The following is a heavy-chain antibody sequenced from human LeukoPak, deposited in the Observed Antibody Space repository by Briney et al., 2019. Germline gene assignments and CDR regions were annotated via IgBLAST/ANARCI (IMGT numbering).Heavy chain of an antibody. J-gene: IGHJ4*02. D-gene: IGHD6-13*01. CDR1: GFTLRSYE. V-gene: IGHV3-48*03. CDR3: ARNAYRSSWYLDY. Sequence: GGSLRLSCAASGFTLRSYEMNWVRQAPGQGLEWISFIGTTGSITYYADSVKGRFTISRDNAKNSLYLRMNSLRAEDTAVYYCARNAYRSSWYLDYWGQGTLVTVSS. CDR2: IGTTGSIT.